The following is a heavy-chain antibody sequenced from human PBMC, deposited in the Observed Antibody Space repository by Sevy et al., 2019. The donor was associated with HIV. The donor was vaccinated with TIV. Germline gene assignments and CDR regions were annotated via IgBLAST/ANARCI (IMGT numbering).Heavy chain of an antibody. V-gene: IGHV3-30-3*01. CDR3: ARDRYYYDSSGYLLRYFDY. Sequence: GGSLRLSCAASGFTFSSYAMHWVRQAPGKGLEWVAVISYDGSNKYYANSVKGQFTISRDNSKNTLYLQMNSLRAEDTAVYYCARDRYYYDSSGYLLRYFDYWGQGTLVTVSS. CDR1: GFTFSSYA. J-gene: IGHJ4*02. D-gene: IGHD3-22*01. CDR2: ISYDGSNK.